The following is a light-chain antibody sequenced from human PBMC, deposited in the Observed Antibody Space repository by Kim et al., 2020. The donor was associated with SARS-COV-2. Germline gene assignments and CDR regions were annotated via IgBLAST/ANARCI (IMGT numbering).Light chain of an antibody. Sequence: LGQTVRITCQGDSLRDYYASWYQQKAGQAPVLVMYAKKSRPSKIPDRFSGSSSGNTASLTITGVQAEDEADYYCNSRDTTGNHVVFGGGTQLTVL. CDR2: AKK. V-gene: IGLV3-19*01. CDR3: NSRDTTGNHVV. CDR1: SLRDYY. J-gene: IGLJ2*01.